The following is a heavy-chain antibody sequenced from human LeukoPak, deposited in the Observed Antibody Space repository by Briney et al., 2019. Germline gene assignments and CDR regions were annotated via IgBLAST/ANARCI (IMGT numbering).Heavy chain of an antibody. D-gene: IGHD3-10*01. CDR1: GFTVSSNY. V-gene: IGHV3-66*02. CDR2: IYSGGST. CDR3: ARAVGIQSPHYFDY. Sequence: GGSLRLSCAASGFTVSSNYMSWVRQAPGKGLEWVSVIYSGGSTYYADSVKGRFTISRDNSKNTLYLQMNSLRAEDTAVYYCARAVGIQSPHYFDYWGQGTLVTVSS. J-gene: IGHJ4*02.